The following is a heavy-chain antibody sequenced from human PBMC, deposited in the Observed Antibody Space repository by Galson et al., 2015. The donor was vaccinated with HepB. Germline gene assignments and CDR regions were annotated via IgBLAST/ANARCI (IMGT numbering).Heavy chain of an antibody. CDR3: AKRGGAGPCPYYYRGMDV. V-gene: IGHV1-18*01. Sequence: SVKVSCKASGGTFSSYAISWVRQPPGQGLEWMGWISAYNGNTKYAQKLQGRVTMTTDTSKSTAYMELRSLRSDDTDVYYCAKRGGAGPCPYYYRGMDVWGQGTTVTVSS. D-gene: IGHD6-19*01. CDR2: ISAYNGNT. J-gene: IGHJ6*02. CDR1: GGTFSSYA.